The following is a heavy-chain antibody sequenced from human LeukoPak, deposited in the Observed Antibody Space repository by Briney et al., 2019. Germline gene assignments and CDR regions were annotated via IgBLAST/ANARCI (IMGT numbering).Heavy chain of an antibody. CDR2: IYHSGST. D-gene: IGHD3-10*01. Sequence: SETLSLTCTVSGVSISSYYWSWIRQPPGKGLEWLGEIYHSGSTNYNPSLKSRVTISVDTSKNQFSLKLSSVTAADTAVYYCARERWFGESGVWFDPWGQGTLVTVSS. CDR3: ARERWFGESGVWFDP. J-gene: IGHJ5*02. CDR1: GVSISSYY. V-gene: IGHV4-59*01.